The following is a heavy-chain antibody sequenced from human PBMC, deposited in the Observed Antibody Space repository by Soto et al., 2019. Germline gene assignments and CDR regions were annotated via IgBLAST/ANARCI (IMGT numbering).Heavy chain of an antibody. CDR2: IIPIFGTA. Sequence: QVQLVQSGAEVKKPGSSVKVSCKASGGTFSSYAISWVRPAPGQGLEWMGGIIPIFGTANYAQKFQGRVTITADESTSTAYMELSSLRSEDTAVYYCARGGGGYCTNGVCDEGAFDIWGQGTMVTVSS. V-gene: IGHV1-69*12. CDR1: GGTFSSYA. CDR3: ARGGGGYCTNGVCDEGAFDI. J-gene: IGHJ3*02. D-gene: IGHD2-8*01.